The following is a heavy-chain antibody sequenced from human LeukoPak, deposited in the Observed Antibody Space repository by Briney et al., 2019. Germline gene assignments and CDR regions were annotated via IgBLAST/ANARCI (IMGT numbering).Heavy chain of an antibody. J-gene: IGHJ4*02. CDR3: ERDLAASAGQGYTEY. D-gene: IGHD5-24*01. Sequence: PGGSLRLSCAASGFTFSTYLMSWVRQAPGKGLEWVANIKEGGSEKHYVDSVKGGFTISRDKAKNTLYLQMNSLRDEDTAVYFCERDLAASAGQGYTEYWGQGTLVTVSS. CDR2: IKEGGSEK. V-gene: IGHV3-7*01. CDR1: GFTFSTYL.